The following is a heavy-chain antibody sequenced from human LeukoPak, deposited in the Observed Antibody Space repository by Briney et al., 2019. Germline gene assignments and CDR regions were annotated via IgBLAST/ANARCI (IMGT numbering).Heavy chain of an antibody. J-gene: IGHJ3*02. Sequence: GESLKISCEVSGYSFSSYWIGWVRQMPGKGLGWMGIIFPGDSDTRYSPSFQGQVTISADKSINTAYLQWSNLKASDTAMYFCARLVAIPDAFDIWGQGTMVTVSS. CDR1: GYSFSSYW. D-gene: IGHD2-2*02. CDR2: IFPGDSDT. V-gene: IGHV5-51*01. CDR3: ARLVAIPDAFDI.